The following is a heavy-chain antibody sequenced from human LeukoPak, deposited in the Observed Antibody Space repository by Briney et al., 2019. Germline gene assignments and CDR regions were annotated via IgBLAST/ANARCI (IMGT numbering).Heavy chain of an antibody. Sequence: GSLSLSCAASGFTFSSYAMGWVRPAPGKGLEWVANIKQDGSEKYYVDSVKGRFTISRDNAKNSLYLQMNSLRAEDTAVYYCARDRLILWFGELGPGGQGTLVTV. CDR2: IKQDGSEK. D-gene: IGHD3-10*01. CDR1: GFTFSSYA. J-gene: IGHJ4*02. V-gene: IGHV3-7*01. CDR3: ARDRLILWFGELGP.